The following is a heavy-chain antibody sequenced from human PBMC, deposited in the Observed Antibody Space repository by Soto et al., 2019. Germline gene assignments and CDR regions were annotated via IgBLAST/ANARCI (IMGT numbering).Heavy chain of an antibody. CDR3: ANLGSSIYSYGLTYYYYGMDV. D-gene: IGHD5-18*01. Sequence: GGSLRLSCAASGFTFSSYEMNWVRQAPGKGLEWVSYISSSGSTIYYADSVKGRFTISRDNAKNSLYLQMNSLRAEDTAVYYCANLGSSIYSYGLTYYYYGMDVWGQGTTVTVSS. J-gene: IGHJ6*02. CDR1: GFTFSSYE. V-gene: IGHV3-48*03. CDR2: ISSSGSTI.